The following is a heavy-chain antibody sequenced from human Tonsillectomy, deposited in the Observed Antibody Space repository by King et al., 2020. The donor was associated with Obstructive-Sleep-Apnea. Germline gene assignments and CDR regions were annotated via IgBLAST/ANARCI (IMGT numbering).Heavy chain of an antibody. CDR3: AKDPNFYYDRYHFDY. D-gene: IGHD3-22*01. CDR1: GFTFDDYA. CDR2: ISWKSGSI. V-gene: IGHV3-9*01. J-gene: IGHJ4*02. Sequence: VQLVESGGGLVQPGRSLRLSCAASGFTFDDYAMHWVRQAPGKGLEGVSGISWKSGSIGYADSGKGRLTISRDNAKNSLYLQMNSLRAEDTALYYCAKDPNFYYDRYHFDYWGQGTLVTVSS.